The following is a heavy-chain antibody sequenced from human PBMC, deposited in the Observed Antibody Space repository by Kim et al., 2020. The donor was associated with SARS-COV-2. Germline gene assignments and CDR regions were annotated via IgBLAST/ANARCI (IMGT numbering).Heavy chain of an antibody. V-gene: IGHV3-23*01. Sequence: GGSLRLSCAASGFTFSTYAMSWVRQAPGKGLEWVSAIFGSGDRTYYADSVKGRFAISRDNSKNTLYLQMNSLRAEDTAVYYCAKGLGLDYWGQGTLVTVSS. D-gene: IGHD6-19*01. J-gene: IGHJ4*02. CDR2: IFGSGDRT. CDR3: AKGLGLDY. CDR1: GFTFSTYA.